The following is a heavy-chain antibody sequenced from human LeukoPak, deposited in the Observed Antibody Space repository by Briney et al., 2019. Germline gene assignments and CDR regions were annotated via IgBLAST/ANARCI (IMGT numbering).Heavy chain of an antibody. J-gene: IGHJ4*02. V-gene: IGHV3-30*18. CDR1: GFTFSSYG. D-gene: IGHD3-16*01. CDR2: ISYDGSNK. CDR3: AKDYAVGSIDY. Sequence: GGSLRLSCAASGFTFSSYGIHWVRQAPGKGLEWVAVISYDGSNKYFADSVKGRFTISRDNSKNTLYLQMESLRAEDTALYYCAKDYAVGSIDYWGQGTLVTVSS.